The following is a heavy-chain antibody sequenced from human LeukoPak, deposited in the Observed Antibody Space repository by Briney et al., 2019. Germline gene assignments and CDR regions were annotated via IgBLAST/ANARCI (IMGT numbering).Heavy chain of an antibody. J-gene: IGHJ5*01. CDR1: GYTFNNYW. V-gene: IGHV3-7*01. Sequence: GGSLRLSCAASGYTFNNYWMNWVRQAPGKGLEWVVAIKQDGSEKYYVDSVKGRFTISRDNAKNSLDLQMNSLRAEDTSVYYCARGGSYSWFVSWGQRTPVTVSS. CDR2: IKQDGSEK. CDR3: ARGGSYSWFVS.